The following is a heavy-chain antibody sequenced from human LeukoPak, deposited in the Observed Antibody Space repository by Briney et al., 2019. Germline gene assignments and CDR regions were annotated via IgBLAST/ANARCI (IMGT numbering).Heavy chain of an antibody. J-gene: IGHJ6*02. CDR3: ARDRFNGMDV. Sequence: GGSLRLSCAASRFTVSTDYMAWVRQAPGKGLEWVSIIYSDSTTYYADSVKGRFTISNHISKNTLYLQMNSLRPDDTAVYYCARDRFNGMDVWGQGTTVTVSS. CDR1: RFTVSTDY. CDR2: IYSDSTT. D-gene: IGHD3-10*01. V-gene: IGHV3-53*04.